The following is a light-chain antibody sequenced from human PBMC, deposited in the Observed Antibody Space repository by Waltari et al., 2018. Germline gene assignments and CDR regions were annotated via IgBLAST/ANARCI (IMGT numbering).Light chain of an antibody. CDR1: SSDVGGDDS. V-gene: IGLV2-14*03. Sequence: QSALSQPASVSGSPGQSITISCTGSSSDVGGDDSVSWYQDHPGQAPKVIIYDVNNRPSGVSERFSGSKSGNTASLTMSGLQAEDEANYYCCSQSSYNGVIFGGGTKLTVL. J-gene: IGLJ2*01. CDR2: DVN. CDR3: CSQSSYNGVI.